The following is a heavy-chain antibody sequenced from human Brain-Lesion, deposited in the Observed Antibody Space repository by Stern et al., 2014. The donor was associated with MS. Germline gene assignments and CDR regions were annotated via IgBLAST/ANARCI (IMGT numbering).Heavy chain of an antibody. V-gene: IGHV4-39*01. CDR3: ARHDSVPRPSQLYSARDRGPGYFDY. J-gene: IGHJ4*02. Sequence: QLQESGPGLVKPSETLSLTCTVSGGSISSSTYYWAWIRQPPGKGLEWIGNIYYSGFTYYNPPLKSRVTISVDMSKNQFSLKLSSVTAADTAIYYCARHDSVPRPSQLYSARDRGPGYFDYWGQGTLVTVSS. D-gene: IGHD1-26*01. CDR1: GGSISSSTYY. CDR2: IYYSGFT.